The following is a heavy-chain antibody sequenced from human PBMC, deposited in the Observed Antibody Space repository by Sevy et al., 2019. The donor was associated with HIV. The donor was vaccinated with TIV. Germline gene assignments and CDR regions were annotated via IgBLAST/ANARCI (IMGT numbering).Heavy chain of an antibody. V-gene: IGHV3-33*01. CDR1: GFTFSRHG. CDR3: VRDRPVSGTTQLDY. J-gene: IGHJ4*02. CDR2: IWYDGSNK. D-gene: IGHD3-10*01. Sequence: GGSLRLSCAASGFTFSRHGMHWVRQAPGKGLEWVAVIWYDGSNKYYVDSVKGRFTISRDNSKNTLYLQMNSLRAEDTAVYYCVRDRPVSGTTQLDYWGQGTLVTVSS.